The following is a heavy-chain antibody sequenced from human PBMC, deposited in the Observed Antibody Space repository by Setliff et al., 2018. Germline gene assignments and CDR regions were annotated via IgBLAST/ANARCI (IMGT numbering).Heavy chain of an antibody. D-gene: IGHD6-13*01. V-gene: IGHV4-39*07. CDR1: GGSISSSSYY. CDR2: IYYRGST. J-gene: IGHJ4*02. CDR3: ARDNWAAAGIFDY. Sequence: SETLSLTCTVSGGSISSSSYYWGWIRQPPGKGLEWIGSIYYRGSTYYNPSLKSRVTISVDTSKNQFSLKLSSVTAADTAVYYCARDNWAAAGIFDYWGQGTLVTVSS.